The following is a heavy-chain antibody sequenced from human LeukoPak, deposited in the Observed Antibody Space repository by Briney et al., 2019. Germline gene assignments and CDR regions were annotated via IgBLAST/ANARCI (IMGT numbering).Heavy chain of an antibody. CDR3: AREVGYYDILTGHKEGYYFDY. Sequence: PSETLSLTCSVSGGSISSSSFYWGWIRQPPGKGLEWIGSISYTGSTNYNPSLKSRVTISVDKSKNQFSLKLSSVTAADTAVYYCAREVGYYDILTGHKEGYYFDYWGQGTLVTVSS. CDR1: GGSISSSSFY. V-gene: IGHV4-39*07. CDR2: ISYTGST. D-gene: IGHD3-9*01. J-gene: IGHJ4*02.